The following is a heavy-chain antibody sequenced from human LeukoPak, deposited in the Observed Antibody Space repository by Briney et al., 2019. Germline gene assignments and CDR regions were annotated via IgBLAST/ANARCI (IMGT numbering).Heavy chain of an antibody. J-gene: IGHJ4*02. D-gene: IGHD3-22*01. V-gene: IGHV3-33*01. CDR1: GCTFSTYG. Sequence: GWSLRLSCAASGCTFSTYGMHWVRQAPGKGLEWMANIWYDVSTKYYADSVKGRVTISRDNSKKTLYLQMNSLRAEDTAVYYCARKKDPFDFYDSSGLDYWGQGALVTVSS. CDR3: ARKKDPFDFYDSSGLDY. CDR2: IWYDVSTK.